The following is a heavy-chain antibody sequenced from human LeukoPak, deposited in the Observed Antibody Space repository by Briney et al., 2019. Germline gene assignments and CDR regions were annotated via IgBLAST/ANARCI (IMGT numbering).Heavy chain of an antibody. CDR2: INHSGST. D-gene: IGHD5-24*01. CDR3: ARVGRWLQLRDY. J-gene: IGHJ4*02. V-gene: IGHV4-34*01. CDR1: GGSFSGYY. Sequence: KSSETLSLTCAVYGGSFSGYYWSWIRQPPGKGLEWIGEINHSGSTNYNPSLKSRATISVDTSKNQFSLKLSSVTAADTAVYYCARVGRWLQLRDYWGQGTLVTVSS.